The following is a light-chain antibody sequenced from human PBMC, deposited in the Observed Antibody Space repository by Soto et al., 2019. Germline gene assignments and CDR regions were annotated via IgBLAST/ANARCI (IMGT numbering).Light chain of an antibody. CDR1: QGIRNA. V-gene: IGKV1-17*01. J-gene: IGKJ2*01. CDR3: LQHNSYPYT. CDR2: EAS. Sequence: DIQMTQSPSSLSASVGDRVTITCRASQGIRNALGWYQQRPGKASKRLIYEASSLQSGVPSRFSGSGSGTECTLTISSLQPEDFTTYYCLQHNSYPYTFGQGTKLEIK.